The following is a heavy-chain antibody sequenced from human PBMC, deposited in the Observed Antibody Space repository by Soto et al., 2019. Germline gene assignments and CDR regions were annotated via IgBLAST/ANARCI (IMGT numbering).Heavy chain of an antibody. CDR3: ARTPPYYYYAMDV. CDR1: GYTFTSYD. V-gene: IGHV1-8*01. Sequence: QVQLVQSGAEVKKPGASVKVSCKASGYTFTSYDISWVRQATGQGLEWMGRLNPNSVNTAYAQKFQGRVTMTRNTPISTAYMELSSLRSEAPALYYCARTPPYYYYAMDVWGQGTRSPSP. CDR2: LNPNSVNT. J-gene: IGHJ6*02.